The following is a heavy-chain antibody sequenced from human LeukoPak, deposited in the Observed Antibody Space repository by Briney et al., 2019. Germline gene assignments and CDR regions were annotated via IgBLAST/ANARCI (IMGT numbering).Heavy chain of an antibody. V-gene: IGHV3-30*02. D-gene: IGHD4-11*01. CDR2: IRYEGSNK. Sequence: GGSLRLSCAASGFTFSSYGMHWVRQAPGEGLGWVASIRYEGSNKYYANSVKGRFTISRDTSKNTLYLQMSSLRTEETAVYYGAKHMPTVSYFDYWGQGTLVTVSS. CDR3: AKHMPTVSYFDY. CDR1: GFTFSSYG. J-gene: IGHJ4*02.